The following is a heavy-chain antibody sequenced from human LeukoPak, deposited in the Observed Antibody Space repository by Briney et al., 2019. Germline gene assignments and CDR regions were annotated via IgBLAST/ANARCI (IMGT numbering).Heavy chain of an antibody. CDR2: VYYSGST. V-gene: IGHV4-59*01. CDR3: ARAPLIAVAGRGWFDP. CDR1: GGFISSNY. D-gene: IGHD6-19*01. J-gene: IGHJ5*02. Sequence: PSETLSLTCSVSGGFISSNYWSWFRQPPGKGLEWIGYVYYSGSTTYNPSLKSRATISVDTSKTQFSLTLSSVTAADTAVYYCARAPLIAVAGRGWFDPWGQGTLVAVSS.